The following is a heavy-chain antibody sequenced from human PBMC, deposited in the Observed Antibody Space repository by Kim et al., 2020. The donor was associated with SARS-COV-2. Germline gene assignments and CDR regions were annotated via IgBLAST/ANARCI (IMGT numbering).Heavy chain of an antibody. CDR3: AADGGQLGQLAY. D-gene: IGHD7-27*01. CDR2: ITPIFGAT. V-gene: IGHV1-69*13. Sequence: SVKVSCKASGGTFNTYTISWVRQAPGQGLEWMGGITPIFGATNYAQKFRGRVTITADESTNKAYLELTNLRSEDTALYYCAADGGQLGQLAYWGQGTLVTVSA. CDR1: GGTFNTYT. J-gene: IGHJ4*02.